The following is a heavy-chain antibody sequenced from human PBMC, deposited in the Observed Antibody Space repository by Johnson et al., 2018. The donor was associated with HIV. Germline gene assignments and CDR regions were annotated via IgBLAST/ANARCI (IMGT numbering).Heavy chain of an antibody. D-gene: IGHD3-10*01. J-gene: IGHJ3*02. Sequence: QVQLVESGGGLVQPGGSLRLSCAASGFTFSDYYMSWIRQAPGKGLEWVSGINWDGDSTNYADSVKGRFTISRDNAKNSLYLQMNSLRAEDTAVYYCARDSPGGALDIWGQGTMVTVSS. CDR2: INWDGDST. CDR1: GFTFSDYY. V-gene: IGHV3-11*06. CDR3: ARDSPGGALDI.